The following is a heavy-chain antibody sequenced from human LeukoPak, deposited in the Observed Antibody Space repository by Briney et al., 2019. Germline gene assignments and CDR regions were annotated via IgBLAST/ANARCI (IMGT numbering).Heavy chain of an antibody. J-gene: IGHJ6*02. V-gene: IGHV5-51*01. CDR1: GYTFTIYW. Sequence: GESLKISCQGSGYTFTIYWIGWVRQMPGEGLEWMGIIYPGDSDTTYSPSFQGQVTFSADKSISTAYLQWRSLKASDTAMYYCARNSHSNGMDVWGQGTTVTVSS. D-gene: IGHD2-15*01. CDR3: ARNSHSNGMDV. CDR2: IYPGDSDT.